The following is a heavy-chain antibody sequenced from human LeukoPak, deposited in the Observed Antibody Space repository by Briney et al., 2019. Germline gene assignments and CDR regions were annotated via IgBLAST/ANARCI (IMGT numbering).Heavy chain of an antibody. V-gene: IGHV3-30-3*01. Sequence: GKSLRRSCAASGFIFSTYSMHWVRQAPGKGLEGVAVISYDGANKYYADSVKGRFTISRDNSRNTLYLQMNSLRDEDTAIYYCARGGLVVVETPCFDYWGQGTLVAVSS. CDR1: GFIFSTYS. J-gene: IGHJ4*02. D-gene: IGHD3-22*01. CDR3: ARGGLVVVETPCFDY. CDR2: ISYDGANK.